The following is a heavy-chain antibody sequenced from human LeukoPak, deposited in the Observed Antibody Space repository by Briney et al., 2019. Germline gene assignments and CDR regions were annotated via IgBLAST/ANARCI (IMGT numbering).Heavy chain of an antibody. D-gene: IGHD3-22*01. CDR3: ARDYYYDSSGYRIFDY. Sequence: PGGSLRLSCAASGFTFSSYGMHWVRQAPGKGLEWVAVIWYDGSNKYYADSVKGRFTISRDNSKNTLYLQMNSLRAEDTAVYYCARDYYYDSSGYRIFDYWGQGTLVTVSS. CDR1: GFTFSSYG. CDR2: IWYDGSNK. J-gene: IGHJ4*02. V-gene: IGHV3-33*01.